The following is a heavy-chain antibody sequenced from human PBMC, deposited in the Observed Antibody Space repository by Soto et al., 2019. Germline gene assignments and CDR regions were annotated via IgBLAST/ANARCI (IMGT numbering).Heavy chain of an antibody. CDR1: GFTFGDYA. J-gene: IGHJ4*02. CDR3: SRYFDWLLQSPYAYYFDY. CDR2: IRSKAYGGTT. V-gene: IGHV3-49*03. D-gene: IGHD3-9*01. Sequence: GGSLRLSCTASGFTFGDYAMSWFRQAPGKGLEWVGFIRSKAYGGTTEYAASVKGRFTISRDDSKSIAYLQMNSLKTEDTAVYYCSRYFDWLLQSPYAYYFDYWGQGTLVTVSS.